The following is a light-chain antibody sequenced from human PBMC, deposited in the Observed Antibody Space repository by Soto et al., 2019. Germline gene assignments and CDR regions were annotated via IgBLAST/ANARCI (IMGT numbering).Light chain of an antibody. CDR2: DAS. CDR3: RQYNNWPPLT. Sequence: EIVMTQSPATLSVSPGDRATLSCRASQSVSSSLAWYQQIPGQAPRLLIYDASTRATGIPARLGGSGSGTEFTLTISSMQSEDVAVYYCRQYNNWPPLTFGGGTKVELK. V-gene: IGKV3-15*01. CDR1: QSVSSS. J-gene: IGKJ4*01.